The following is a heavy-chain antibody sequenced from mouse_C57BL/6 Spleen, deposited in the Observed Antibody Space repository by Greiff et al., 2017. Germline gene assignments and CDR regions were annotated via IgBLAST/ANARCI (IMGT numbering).Heavy chain of an antibody. J-gene: IGHJ3*01. CDR3: AREGIYYDYDQFAY. Sequence: QVQLKESGAELVRPGASVKLSCKASGYTFTDYYINWVKQRPGQGLEWIARIYPGSGNTYYNEKFKGKATLTAEKSSSTAYMQLSSLTSEDSAVYFCAREGIYYDYDQFAYWGQGTLVTVSA. V-gene: IGHV1-76*01. CDR1: GYTFTDYY. D-gene: IGHD2-4*01. CDR2: IYPGSGNT.